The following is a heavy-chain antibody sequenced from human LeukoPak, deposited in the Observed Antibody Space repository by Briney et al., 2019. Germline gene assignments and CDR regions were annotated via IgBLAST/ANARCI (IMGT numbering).Heavy chain of an antibody. J-gene: IGHJ4*02. D-gene: IGHD6-13*01. CDR2: ISTRNIP. V-gene: IGHV3-69-1*01. CDR1: GFTFNFFA. Sequence: PGGSLRLSCAASGFTFNFFAMNWLRQAPGKGLEWVSHISTRNIPSYADSAKGRFTISRDNAKNSLYLQMNSLRAEDTALYYCARDSRVAAAGTLGTFDYWGQGTLVTVSS. CDR3: ARDSRVAAAGTLGTFDY.